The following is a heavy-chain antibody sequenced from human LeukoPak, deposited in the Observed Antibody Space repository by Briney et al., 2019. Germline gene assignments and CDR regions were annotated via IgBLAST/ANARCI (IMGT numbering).Heavy chain of an antibody. V-gene: IGHV3-30*02. Sequence: TGGSLRLSCAASGFTFSNYAMHWVRQAPAKELEWVAYIRYDGRSAYYADFVKGRFTISRDNSKNTLYLQMHSLRAEDTAVYYCPREQAGSRQYADLWGQGTLVTVSS. CDR3: PREQAGSRQYADL. CDR1: GFTFSNYA. CDR2: IRYDGRSA. J-gene: IGHJ5*02. D-gene: IGHD3-10*01.